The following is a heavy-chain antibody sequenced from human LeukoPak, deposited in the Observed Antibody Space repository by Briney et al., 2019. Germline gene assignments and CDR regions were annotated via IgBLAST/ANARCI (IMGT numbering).Heavy chain of an antibody. CDR2: IRSSSSTI. D-gene: IGHD2-21*01. J-gene: IGHJ3*02. CDR3: ATMGSTSYFDAFDI. V-gene: IGHV3-48*04. CDR1: GFTFSSYS. Sequence: GGSLRLSCATSGFTFSSYSMNWVRQAPGKGLEWVSYIRSSSSTIYYADSVMGRFTISRDNAKNSLYLQMNSLRAEDTAVYYCATMGSTSYFDAFDIWGQGTMVTVSS.